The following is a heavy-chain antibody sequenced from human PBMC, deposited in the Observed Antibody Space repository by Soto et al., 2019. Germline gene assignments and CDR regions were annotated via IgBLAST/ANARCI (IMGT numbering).Heavy chain of an antibody. CDR2: IHISGTT. V-gene: IGHV4-4*07. D-gene: IGHD2-15*01. J-gene: IGHJ4*02. CDR1: GGSMNAHF. CDR3: ARINGGSPDF. Sequence: SETLSLTCTVSGGSMNAHFWSWIRPSAGKGLEWIGHIHISGTTTYNPSLKGRVTMSLDPPKNQLSLKLTSVTAADTADYYCARINGGSPDFWGQGTLVTVSS.